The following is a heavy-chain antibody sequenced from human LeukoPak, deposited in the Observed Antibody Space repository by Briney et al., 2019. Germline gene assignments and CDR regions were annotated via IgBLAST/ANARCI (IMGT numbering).Heavy chain of an antibody. CDR2: INSDGSST. Sequence: GGSLRLSCAASGFTFSSYWMHWLRQAPEKGLVWVSRINSDGSSTSYADSVKGRFTISRDNAKNTLYLQMNSLRAEDTAVYYCARVVGARDLRFDYWGQGTLVTVSS. V-gene: IGHV3-74*01. CDR1: GFTFSSYW. D-gene: IGHD1-26*01. CDR3: ARVVGARDLRFDY. J-gene: IGHJ4*02.